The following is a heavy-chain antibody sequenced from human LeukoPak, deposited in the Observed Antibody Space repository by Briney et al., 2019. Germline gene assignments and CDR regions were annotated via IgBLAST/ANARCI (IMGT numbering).Heavy chain of an antibody. V-gene: IGHV3-15*01. D-gene: IGHD3-10*01. Sequence: NAGGSLRLSCAASGFSISDDWMSWFRQAPGKGLEWVGRIKSESSGATTHYAAPVKGRLTISRDDSKNTLYLQLNSLKTDDTAVYYCTLIKGWGSGTYYLDYWGQGSLVTVSS. CDR1: GFSISDDW. CDR2: IKSESSGATT. CDR3: TLIKGWGSGTYYLDY. J-gene: IGHJ4*02.